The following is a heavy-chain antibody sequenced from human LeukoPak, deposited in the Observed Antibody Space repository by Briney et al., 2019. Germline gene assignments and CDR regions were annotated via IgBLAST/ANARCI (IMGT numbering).Heavy chain of an antibody. J-gene: IGHJ5*02. CDR2: ISYDGSNK. D-gene: IGHD3-10*01. CDR3: AREYYYGAVASATSWFDP. V-gene: IGHV3-30-3*01. CDR1: GFTFSSYA. Sequence: PGGSLRLSCAASGFTFSSYAMHWVRQAPGKGLEWVAVISYDGSNKYYADSVKGRFTISRDNSKNTLYLQMNSLRAEDTAVYYCAREYYYGAVASATSWFDPWGQGTLVTVSS.